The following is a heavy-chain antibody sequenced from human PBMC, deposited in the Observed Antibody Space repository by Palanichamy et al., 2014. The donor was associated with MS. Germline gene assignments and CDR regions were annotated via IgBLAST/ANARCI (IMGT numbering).Heavy chain of an antibody. CDR2: IDPKSGGT. V-gene: IGHV1-2*06. D-gene: IGHD1-1*01. Sequence: IHWVRQAPGQGLEWMGRIDPKSGGTSYAQNFEGRVTMTRDTSITTAYMDLNRLISDDTAVYYCARARSTGTTGIDYWGQGTLVTVSS. CDR3: ARARSTGTTGIDY. J-gene: IGHJ4*02.